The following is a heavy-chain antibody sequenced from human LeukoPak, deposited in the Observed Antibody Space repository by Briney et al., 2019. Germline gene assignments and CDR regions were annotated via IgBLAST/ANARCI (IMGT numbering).Heavy chain of an antibody. V-gene: IGHV1-24*01. CDR2: FDPEDGET. Sequence: ASVKVSCKASGYTFTSYGISWVRQAPGKGLEWMGGFDPEDGETIYAQKFQGRVTMTEDTSTDTAYMGLSSLRSEDTAVYYCATGRPTVTTSGYYYYGMDVWGQGTTVTVSS. J-gene: IGHJ6*02. CDR1: GYTFTSYG. CDR3: ATGRPTVTTSGYYYYGMDV. D-gene: IGHD4-17*01.